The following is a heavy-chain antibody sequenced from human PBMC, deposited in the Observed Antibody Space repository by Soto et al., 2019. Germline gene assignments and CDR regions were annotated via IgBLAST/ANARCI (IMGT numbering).Heavy chain of an antibody. CDR2: ISYDGSNK. D-gene: IGHD3-10*01. CDR3: AKLLLWFGEPGGDY. V-gene: IGHV3-30*18. J-gene: IGHJ4*02. CDR1: GFTFSSYG. Sequence: QVQLVESGGGVVQPGRSLRLSCAASGFTFSSYGMHWVRQAPGKGLEWVAVISYDGSNKYYADSVKGRFTISRDNPKNTLYLQMNSLRAEDTAVYYCAKLLLWFGEPGGDYWGQGTLVTVSS.